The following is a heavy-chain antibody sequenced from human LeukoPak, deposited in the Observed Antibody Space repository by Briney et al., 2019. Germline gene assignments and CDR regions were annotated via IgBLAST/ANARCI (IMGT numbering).Heavy chain of an antibody. CDR1: GFTFSSYG. Sequence: PGRSLRLSCAASGFTFSSYGMHWVRQAPGKGLEWVAVISYDGSNKYYADSVKGRFTISRDNSKNTLYLQMNSLRAEDTAAYYCAKASGSGSYYNLFDYWGQGTLVTVSS. J-gene: IGHJ4*02. V-gene: IGHV3-30*18. CDR2: ISYDGSNK. D-gene: IGHD3-10*01. CDR3: AKASGSGSYYNLFDY.